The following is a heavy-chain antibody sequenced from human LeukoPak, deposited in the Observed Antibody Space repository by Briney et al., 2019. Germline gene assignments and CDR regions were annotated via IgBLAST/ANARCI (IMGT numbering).Heavy chain of an antibody. J-gene: IGHJ5*02. CDR3: VRDPSNSGNWFDL. CDR2: LGTDGTYT. D-gene: IGHD4-11*01. Sequence: PGGSLRPSCAASGFNLRAYWMHWVRQAPGEWLVWVSRLGTDGTYTNYADSVRGRFTISRDNAKNTLYLQMDSLRAEDTAFYYCVRDPSNSGNWFDLWGQGTLVTVSS. CDR1: GFNLRAYW. V-gene: IGHV3-74*01.